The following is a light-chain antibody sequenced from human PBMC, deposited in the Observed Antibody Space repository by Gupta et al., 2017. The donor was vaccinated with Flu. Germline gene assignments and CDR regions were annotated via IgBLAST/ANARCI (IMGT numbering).Light chain of an antibody. Sequence: DVQLTQSPSSLSASVGDRVTITCRASQSIGKYLNWYQHRPGQAPKLLIYFASNLQSGVPSGFSGSGSGTDFTLTISSLQPEDLATYFCHQTYTAPFAFGPGTNVDL. CDR3: HQTYTAPFA. V-gene: IGKV1-39*01. CDR1: QSIGKY. CDR2: FAS. J-gene: IGKJ3*01.